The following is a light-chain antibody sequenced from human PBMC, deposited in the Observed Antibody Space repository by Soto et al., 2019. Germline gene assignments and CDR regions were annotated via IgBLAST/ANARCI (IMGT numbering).Light chain of an antibody. J-gene: IGKJ5*01. CDR2: GAS. Sequence: EIVLTQSPATLSFSPGERCTRSCRASQSVSSYLAWYQQKPGQAPRLLIYGASTRATGIPARFSGSGSGTDFTLTINSLQPEDFATYSCQQSYSTPITFGQGTRLEI. CDR3: QQSYSTPIT. V-gene: IGKV3-11*01. CDR1: QSVSSY.